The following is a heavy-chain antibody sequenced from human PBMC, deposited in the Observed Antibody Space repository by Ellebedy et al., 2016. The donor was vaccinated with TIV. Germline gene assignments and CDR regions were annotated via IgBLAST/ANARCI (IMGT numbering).Heavy chain of an antibody. J-gene: IGHJ4*02. D-gene: IGHD5-24*01. CDR2: ISSSSTSI. CDR1: GFTFNRYG. Sequence: GGSLRLSCAASGFTFNRYGMGWVRQAPGEGLEWVSYISSSSTSIYYADSVKGRFTISRDNAKNSLWLQMNSLRAEDTAVYYCAGDMGRWLQFLGYWGQGTLVTVSS. V-gene: IGHV3-48*04. CDR3: AGDMGRWLQFLGY.